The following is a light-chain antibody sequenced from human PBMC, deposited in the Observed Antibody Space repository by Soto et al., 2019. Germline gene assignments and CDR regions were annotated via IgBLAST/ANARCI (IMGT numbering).Light chain of an antibody. CDR3: QQYNNWPPRGT. CDR1: QSVSSN. CDR2: GAS. Sequence: EIVMTQSPATLSVSPEERATLSCRASQSVSSNLAWYQQIPGQAPRLLIYGASTRATGIPARFSGSGSGTDFTLTISSLQSEDFAVYYCQQYNNWPPRGTFGQGTKVEIK. J-gene: IGKJ1*01. V-gene: IGKV3-15*01.